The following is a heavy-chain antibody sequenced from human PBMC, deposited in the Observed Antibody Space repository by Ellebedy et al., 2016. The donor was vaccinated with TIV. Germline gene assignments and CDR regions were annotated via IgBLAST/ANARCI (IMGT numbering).Heavy chain of an antibody. Sequence: PGGSLRLSCAASGFSFSSYGMHWVRQAPGKGLEWVAVIWSDGSNKYSADSVKGRFTISRDNSKNTLYLQMNSLRAEDTAVYFCGTVATTFDYWGQGTLVTVSS. CDR1: GFSFSSYG. V-gene: IGHV3-33*01. CDR3: GTVATTFDY. J-gene: IGHJ4*02. CDR2: IWSDGSNK. D-gene: IGHD5-24*01.